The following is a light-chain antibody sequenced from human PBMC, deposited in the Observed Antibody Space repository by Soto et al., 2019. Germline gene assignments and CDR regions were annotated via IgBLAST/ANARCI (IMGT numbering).Light chain of an antibody. Sequence: QSALTQPASVSGSPGQSITISCTGTSSDVGAYDYVSWYQQHPDKAPKLMIYEVSYRPSGVSNRFSGSKSGNTASLTISGLQAEDEADYYCSSYTTSDTYVFGSGTKVTVL. V-gene: IGLV2-14*03. CDR3: SSYTTSDTYV. CDR1: SSDVGAYDY. CDR2: EVS. J-gene: IGLJ1*01.